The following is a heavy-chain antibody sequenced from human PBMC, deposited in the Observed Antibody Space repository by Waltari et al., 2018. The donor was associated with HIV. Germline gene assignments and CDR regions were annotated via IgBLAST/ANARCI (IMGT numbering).Heavy chain of an antibody. V-gene: IGHV1-8*01. CDR1: EYTFSSFD. D-gene: IGHD3-9*01. CDR3: VTGGRLGAEGVSHDF. CDR2: MNPNSGNA. Sequence: QVHLVQSGAEVKKPGASVKVSCRSSEYTFSSFDINWVRQATGQGLAWMGWMNPNSGNAGYSQKFQGRVTMTRDTSTRTAYMELTGLRSEDTAVYYCVTGGRLGAEGVSHDFWGQGTLVTVSS. J-gene: IGHJ4*02.